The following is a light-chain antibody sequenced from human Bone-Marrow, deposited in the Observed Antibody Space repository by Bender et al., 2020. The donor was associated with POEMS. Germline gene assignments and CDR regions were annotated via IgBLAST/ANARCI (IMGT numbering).Light chain of an antibody. V-gene: IGLV6-57*02. CDR3: HSYDGTNLWV. J-gene: IGLJ3*02. CDR1: GGSVDTNY. Sequence: NFMLTQPHSVSQTPGKTVTISCTVSGGSVDTNYVQWYQQRPGSAPTVVIYEDNQRPSGVPVRFSGSTDSSSNSAFLTISALKTKDEADYYCHSYDGTNLWVFGGGTKLTVL. CDR2: EDN.